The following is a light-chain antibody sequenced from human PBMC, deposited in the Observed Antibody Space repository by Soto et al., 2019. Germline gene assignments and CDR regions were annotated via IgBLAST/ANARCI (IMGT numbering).Light chain of an antibody. CDR1: SSDVGGYDL. CDR2: EVT. Sequence: QSALTQPASVSGSPGQSITISCTGTSSDVGGYDLVSWYQQHPGKAPKLMIFEVTKRPSGVPDRFSGSKSGNTASLTVSGLQAEDEADYYCTSYAGSNTPYVFGTGTKVTVL. J-gene: IGLJ1*01. V-gene: IGLV2-8*01. CDR3: TSYAGSNTPYV.